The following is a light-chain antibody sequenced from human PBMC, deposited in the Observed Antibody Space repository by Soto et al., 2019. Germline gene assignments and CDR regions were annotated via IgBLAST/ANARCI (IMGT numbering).Light chain of an antibody. CDR1: SSDVGDYNY. V-gene: IGLV2-14*01. Sequence: QSVLTQPASVSGSPGQSITISCTGTSSDVGDYNYVSWYQQHPGKVPKLMIYDVSNRPSGVSNRFSGSKSGNTASLTISGLQAEDEADYYCSSYTSSSTLVVFGGGTKLTVL. CDR2: DVS. J-gene: IGLJ2*01. CDR3: SSYTSSSTLVV.